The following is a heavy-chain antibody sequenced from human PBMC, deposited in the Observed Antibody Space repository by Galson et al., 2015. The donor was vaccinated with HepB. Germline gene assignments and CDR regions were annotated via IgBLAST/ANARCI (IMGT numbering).Heavy chain of an antibody. CDR2: INNSGTA. CDR1: GGSFSDYY. V-gene: IGHV4-34*01. Sequence: ETLSLTCAVYGGSFSDYYWSWIRQSPGKGLEWIGEINNSGTANYNPSLKSRVSLLVATSKNQFALKVGSVTAADTAVYYCARVGRGGMRFPNFYYYGMDVWGQGTSVTVSS. CDR3: ARVGRGGMRFPNFYYYGMDV. J-gene: IGHJ6*02. D-gene: IGHD3-10*01.